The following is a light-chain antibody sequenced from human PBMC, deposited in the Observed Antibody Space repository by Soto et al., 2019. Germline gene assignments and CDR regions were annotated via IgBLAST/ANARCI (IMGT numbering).Light chain of an antibody. CDR2: AAS. J-gene: IGKJ1*01. V-gene: IGKV1-39*01. CDR1: QSISSY. CDR3: RQSYSTPWT. Sequence: DIQMTQSPSSLSASVGDRVTITCRASQSISSYLNWYHQKPGKAPKLLIYAASSLQSGVPSRFSGSGSGTDFTLTISSLQPEDFATYYCRQSYSTPWTFGQGTKVDIK.